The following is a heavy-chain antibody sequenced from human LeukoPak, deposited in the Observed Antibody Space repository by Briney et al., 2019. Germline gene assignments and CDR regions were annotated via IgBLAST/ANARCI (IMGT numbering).Heavy chain of an antibody. CDR2: INPNSGGT. J-gene: IGHJ4*02. V-gene: IGHV1-2*02. CDR3: ARLTIESAIAWYDFDY. D-gene: IGHD4/OR15-4a*01. CDR1: GYTFTGYY. Sequence: GASVKVSCKASGYTFTGYYMHWVRQAPGQGLEWVGWINPNSGGTNYAQKFQGRVTMTRDTSISTAYMELSRLRSDYMAMYYCARLTIESAIAWYDFDYWGQGTLVTVSS.